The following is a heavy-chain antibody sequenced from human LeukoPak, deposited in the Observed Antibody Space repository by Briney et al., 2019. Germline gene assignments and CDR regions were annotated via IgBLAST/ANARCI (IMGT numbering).Heavy chain of an antibody. CDR2: ISGSGGST. J-gene: IGHJ5*02. CDR1: GFTFSSYA. V-gene: IGHV3-23*01. Sequence: GGSLRLSCAASGFTFSSYAMSWVRQAPGRGLEWVSAISGSGGSTYYADSVKGRFTISRDNSKNTLYLQMNSLRAEDTAVYYCAKDGAGSGRSRGWFDPWGQGTLVTVSS. D-gene: IGHD3-10*01. CDR3: AKDGAGSGRSRGWFDP.